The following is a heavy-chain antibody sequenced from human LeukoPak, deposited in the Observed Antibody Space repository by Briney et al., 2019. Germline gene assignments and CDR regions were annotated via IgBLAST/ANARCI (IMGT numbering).Heavy chain of an antibody. D-gene: IGHD2-15*01. CDR2: ISAYNGNT. Sequence: ASVRVSCKASGGTFNNYTISWVRQAPGQGLEWMGWISAYNGNTNYAQKLQGRVTMTTDTSTSTAYMELRSLRSDDTAVYYCARAYVYCSGGSCYSGWFDPWGQGTLVTVSS. CDR1: GGTFNNYT. J-gene: IGHJ5*02. V-gene: IGHV1-18*01. CDR3: ARAYVYCSGGSCYSGWFDP.